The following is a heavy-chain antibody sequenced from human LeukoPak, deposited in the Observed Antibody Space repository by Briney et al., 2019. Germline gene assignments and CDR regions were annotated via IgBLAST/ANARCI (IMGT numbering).Heavy chain of an antibody. V-gene: IGHV4-34*01. J-gene: IGHJ4*02. Sequence: PSETLSLTCAVSGVSFNDYYWSWVRQTPGKGLEWIGEINHSGYTNDSPPLKSRVTLSIDTSRKQFSLNLRSVTVADTGIYYCTRMTTGHDYWGQGTLVTVSS. CDR3: TRMTTGHDY. CDR1: GVSFNDYY. CDR2: INHSGYT. D-gene: IGHD4-17*01.